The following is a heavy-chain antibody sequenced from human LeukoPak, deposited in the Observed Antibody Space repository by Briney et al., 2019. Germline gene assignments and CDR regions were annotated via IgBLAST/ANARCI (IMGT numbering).Heavy chain of an antibody. D-gene: IGHD2-21*02. V-gene: IGHV3-7*03. CDR1: GFTFSNYW. J-gene: IGHJ4*02. Sequence: GGSLRLSCAASGFTFSNYWMSWMRQAPGKGLEWLGHIKEDGSEKNCVDSVKGRFTISRDNAKNSLYLQMNSLRVEDTAVYYCARVRVGGGDPEIGSYWGQGTLVTVSS. CDR2: IKEDGSEK. CDR3: ARVRVGGGDPEIGSY.